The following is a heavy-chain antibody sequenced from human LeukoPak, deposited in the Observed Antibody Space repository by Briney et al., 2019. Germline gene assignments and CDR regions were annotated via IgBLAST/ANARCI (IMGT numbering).Heavy chain of an antibody. CDR2: INYSGDT. Sequence: SETLSLTRTVSGGSITSHYCTWIRQSPGKGLEYIAYINYSGDTNYNPSLRSRVTISVDTSKNQFSLKLSSVSAADTAVFYCARLFGDTALRVHYHYMDVWGKGTTVTVSS. V-gene: IGHV4-59*11. CDR3: ARLFGDTALRVHYHYMDV. D-gene: IGHD3-3*01. J-gene: IGHJ6*03. CDR1: GGSITSHY.